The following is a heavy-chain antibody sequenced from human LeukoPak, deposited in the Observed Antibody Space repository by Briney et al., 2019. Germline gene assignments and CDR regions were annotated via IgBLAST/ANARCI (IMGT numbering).Heavy chain of an antibody. CDR1: GGSISSYY. D-gene: IGHD5-18*01. J-gene: IGHJ4*02. V-gene: IGHV4-4*07. CDR2: IYTSGST. Sequence: SSETLSLTCTVSGGSISSYYWSWSRQPAGKGLEWIGRIYTSGSTNYNPSLKSRVTISIDTSKNQFSLNLTSVTAADTAVYYCARDQIGYGLDYWGQGTLVTVSS. CDR3: ARDQIGYGLDY.